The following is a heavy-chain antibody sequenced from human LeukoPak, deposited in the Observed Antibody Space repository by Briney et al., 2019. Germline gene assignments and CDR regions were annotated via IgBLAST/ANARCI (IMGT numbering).Heavy chain of an antibody. CDR3: TRGPLWVKERLFDP. CDR2: INHSGST. J-gene: IGHJ5*02. V-gene: IGHV4-34*01. Sequence: GSLRLSCAASGFTFSSNSMNWVRQSPGKGLEWIGEINHSGSTNYNPSLKSRVAISVDTSKNQFSLKLRSVTAADTAVYYCTRGPLWVKERLFDPWGQGTLVTVSS. D-gene: IGHD3-16*01. CDR1: GFTFSSNS.